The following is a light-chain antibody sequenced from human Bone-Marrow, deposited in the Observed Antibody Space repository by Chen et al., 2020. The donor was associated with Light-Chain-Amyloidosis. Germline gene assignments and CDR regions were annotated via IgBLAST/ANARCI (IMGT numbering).Light chain of an antibody. CDR1: SSNLGINS. V-gene: IGLV1-47*01. CDR2: RNK. J-gene: IGLJ1*01. CDR3: AAWDGSLSGYV. Sequence: HSVLTQPPSASGNPGQRVTIPCSGASSNLGINSVFWYLDFPGAAPNLLIHRNKQRPSGAADRLAASESCTRAFLPISGLRSEDEADYYCAAWDGSLSGYVFGTGTKVIVL.